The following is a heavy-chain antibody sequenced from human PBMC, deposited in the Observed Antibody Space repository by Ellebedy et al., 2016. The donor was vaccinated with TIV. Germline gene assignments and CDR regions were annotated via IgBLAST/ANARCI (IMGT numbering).Heavy chain of an antibody. J-gene: IGHJ4*02. CDR3: ARENSNCWFWDY. CDR1: GYSFASYG. Sequence: ASVKVSCXASGYSFASYGINWVRQAPGQGLEWMGWISTYNGKTESAQKFQGRVTMTTSASRTTAYMELRSLRSDDTAVYYCARENSNCWFWDYWGQGTLVTVSS. D-gene: IGHD4-11*01. V-gene: IGHV1-18*01. CDR2: ISTYNGKT.